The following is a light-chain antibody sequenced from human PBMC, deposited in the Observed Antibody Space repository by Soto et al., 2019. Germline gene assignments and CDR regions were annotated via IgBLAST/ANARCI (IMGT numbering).Light chain of an antibody. Sequence: MVMTQSPATLSVSPGQRATLSCRASQRISSKLAWYQHKPGQAPRLLIYGASTRATGIPARFSGSGSGTEFTLTISSLQSEDSALYYCQQYKNWLALTFGGGTKVDIK. CDR3: QQYKNWLALT. V-gene: IGKV3-15*01. CDR1: QRISSK. J-gene: IGKJ4*01. CDR2: GAS.